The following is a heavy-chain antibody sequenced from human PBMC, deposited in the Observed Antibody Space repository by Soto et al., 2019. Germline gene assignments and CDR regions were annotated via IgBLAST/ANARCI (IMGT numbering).Heavy chain of an antibody. CDR1: GGSISSYY. J-gene: IGHJ4*02. CDR2: IYYSGST. CDR3: ARDLDGNQFDY. V-gene: IGHV4-59*01. Sequence: SETLSLTCTVSGGSISSYYWSWIRQPPGKGLEWIGYIYYSGSTNYNPSLKSRVTISVDTSKNQFSLKLSSVTATDTAVYYGARDLDGNQFDYWGQGTLVTVSS. D-gene: IGHD4-17*01.